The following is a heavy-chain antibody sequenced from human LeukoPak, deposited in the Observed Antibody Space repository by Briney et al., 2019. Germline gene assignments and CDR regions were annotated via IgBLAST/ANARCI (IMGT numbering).Heavy chain of an antibody. CDR1: GGSISSSSYY. J-gene: IGHJ4*02. Sequence: SETLSLTCTVSGGSISSSSYYWGWIRQPPGKGLEWIGSIYYSGSTYYNPSLKSRVTISVDTSMNQFSLKVSSVTAADTAVYYCARQMRSDYYDSGGYHDYWGQGTLVTVSS. V-gene: IGHV4-39*01. CDR2: IYYSGST. CDR3: ARQMRSDYYDSGGYHDY. D-gene: IGHD3-22*01.